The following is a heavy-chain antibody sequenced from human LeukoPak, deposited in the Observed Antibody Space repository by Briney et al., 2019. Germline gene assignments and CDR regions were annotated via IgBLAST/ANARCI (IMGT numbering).Heavy chain of an antibody. CDR1: GFTFGDYA. V-gene: IGHV3-49*04. J-gene: IGHJ4*02. Sequence: GSLRLSCTASGFTFGDYAMSWVRQAPGKGGEWVGFIRSKAYGGTTEYASSVKGIFTISRDDSKSIAYLQMNSLKTEDTAVYYCTRVRGFWSGYYTYYFDYWGQGTLVTVSS. D-gene: IGHD3-3*01. CDR3: TRVRGFWSGYYTYYFDY. CDR2: IRSKAYGGTT.